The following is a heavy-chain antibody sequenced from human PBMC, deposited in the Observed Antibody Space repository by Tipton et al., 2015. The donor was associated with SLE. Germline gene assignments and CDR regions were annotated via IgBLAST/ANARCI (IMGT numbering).Heavy chain of an antibody. CDR1: GFTLSSYA. V-gene: IGHV3-30*04. Sequence: SLRLSCAASGFTLSSYAMHWVRQAPGKGLEWVAVISYDGSNKYYADSVKGRFTISRDNSKNTLYLQMNSLRAEDTAVYYCARVLGSYYGMDVWGQGTTVTVSS. CDR3: ARVLGSYYGMDV. CDR2: ISYDGSNK. J-gene: IGHJ6*02.